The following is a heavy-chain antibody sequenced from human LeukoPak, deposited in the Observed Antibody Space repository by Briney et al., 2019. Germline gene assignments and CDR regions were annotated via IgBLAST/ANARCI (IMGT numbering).Heavy chain of an antibody. CDR3: ATPRGDYYYGMDV. V-gene: IGHV3-74*01. CDR2: VNSDGSNT. D-gene: IGHD3-10*01. CDR1: GFTFSSYW. J-gene: IGHJ6*02. Sequence: GSLRLSCAASGFTFSSYWMHWVRQAPGKGLVWVSRVNSDGSNTYYADSVKGRFTISRDNAKNTLYLQMNSLRAEDTAVYYCATPRGDYYYGMDVWGLGTTVTVSS.